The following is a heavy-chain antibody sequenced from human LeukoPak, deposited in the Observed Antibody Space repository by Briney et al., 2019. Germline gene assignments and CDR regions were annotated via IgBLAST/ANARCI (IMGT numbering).Heavy chain of an antibody. V-gene: IGHV3-23*01. Sequence: GGSLRLSCAASGFTFSTYAMSWVRLAPGKGLEWVSAISGGGGSTYYAYYADSVKGRFTISRDNSKNTLYLQVNSLRAEDTAVYYCAKVGISGYDHFDYWGQGTLVTVSS. CDR1: GFTFSTYA. CDR3: AKVGISGYDHFDY. CDR2: ISGGGGSTYYA. D-gene: IGHD5-12*01. J-gene: IGHJ4*02.